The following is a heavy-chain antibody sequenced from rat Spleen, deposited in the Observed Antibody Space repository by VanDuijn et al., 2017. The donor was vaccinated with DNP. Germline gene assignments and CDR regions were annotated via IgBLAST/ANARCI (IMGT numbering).Heavy chain of an antibody. CDR1: GYSITSDY. V-gene: IGHV3-1*01. D-gene: IGHD4-3*01. CDR2: ISYSGRT. CDR3: ARQNIVRDWFFDF. Sequence: EVQLQESGPGLVKPSQSLSLTCSVTGYSITSDYWGWIRKFPGNKMAWIGHISYSGRTTYNPSLKSRISISRDTSKNQFFLHLNSVTTEDTATYYCARQNIVRDWFFDFWGPGTMVTVSS. J-gene: IGHJ1*01.